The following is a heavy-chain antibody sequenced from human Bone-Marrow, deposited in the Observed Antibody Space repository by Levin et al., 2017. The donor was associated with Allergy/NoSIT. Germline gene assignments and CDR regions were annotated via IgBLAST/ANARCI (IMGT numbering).Heavy chain of an antibody. CDR2: ISSVEEKT. CDR1: GYTFSDHA. Sequence: QSGGSLRLSCAVSGYTFSDHAMHWVRLAPGKGLEWVGVISSVEEKTYYADSVKGRFTISRDNPKNTLYLQMNNLRTEDTAVYYCARPYWYDSDGYEWGQGTLVTVSS. V-gene: IGHV3-30*04. CDR3: ARPYWYDSDGYE. J-gene: IGHJ4*02. D-gene: IGHD3-22*01.